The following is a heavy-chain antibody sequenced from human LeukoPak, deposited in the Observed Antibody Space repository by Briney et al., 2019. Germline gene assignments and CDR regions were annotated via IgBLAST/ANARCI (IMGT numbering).Heavy chain of an antibody. D-gene: IGHD3-10*01. J-gene: IGHJ4*02. V-gene: IGHV3-23*01. CDR3: ARGLLLWFGELLEGSNFDY. CDR2: ISGSGGST. Sequence: GGSLRLSCAASGFTFSSYAMSWVRQAPGKGLEWVSAISGSGGSTYYADSVKGRFTISRDNSKNTLYLQMNSLRDEDTAVYYCARGLLLWFGELLEGSNFDYWGQGTLVTVSS. CDR1: GFTFSSYA.